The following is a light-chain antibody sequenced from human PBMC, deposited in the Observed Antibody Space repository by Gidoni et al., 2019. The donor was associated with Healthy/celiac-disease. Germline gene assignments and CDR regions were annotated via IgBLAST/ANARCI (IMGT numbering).Light chain of an antibody. V-gene: IGKV3-11*01. CDR3: QQRSNWPWT. CDR1: QSVSSY. J-gene: IGKJ1*01. CDR2: GAS. Sequence: EIVLTQSPATLSLSPGERATLSCRASQSVSSYLAWYQQKPGQAPRLLIYGASNRATGIPARFSGSGSGTDFTLTISSLEPEDFAVYYCQQRSNWPWTFXXXTKVEIK.